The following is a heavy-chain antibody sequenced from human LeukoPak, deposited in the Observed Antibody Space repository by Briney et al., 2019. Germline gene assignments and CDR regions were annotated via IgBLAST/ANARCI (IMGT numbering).Heavy chain of an antibody. Sequence: ASVKVSCKASGGTFSSYAISWVRQAPGQGLEWMGGIIPIFGTANYAQKFQGRVTITADESTSTAYMELSSLRSEDTAVYYCARVRSIYDSSGYYSLYYFDYWGQGTLVTVSS. D-gene: IGHD3-22*01. CDR2: IIPIFGTA. CDR1: GGTFSSYA. V-gene: IGHV1-69*13. CDR3: ARVRSIYDSSGYYSLYYFDY. J-gene: IGHJ4*02.